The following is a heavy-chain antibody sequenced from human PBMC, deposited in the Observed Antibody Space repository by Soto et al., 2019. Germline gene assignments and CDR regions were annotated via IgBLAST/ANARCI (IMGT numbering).Heavy chain of an antibody. D-gene: IGHD6-19*01. J-gene: IGHJ6*02. V-gene: IGHV4-34*01. CDR3: ARGGRSSGWYNSYYYYGMDV. CDR2: INHSGST. Sequence: SETLSLTCAVYGGSFSGYYWSWIRQPPGKGLEWIGEINHSGSTNYNPSLKSRVTISVDTSKNQFSLKLSSVTAADTAVYYCARGGRSSGWYNSYYYYGMDVWGQGTRVTVSS. CDR1: GGSFSGYY.